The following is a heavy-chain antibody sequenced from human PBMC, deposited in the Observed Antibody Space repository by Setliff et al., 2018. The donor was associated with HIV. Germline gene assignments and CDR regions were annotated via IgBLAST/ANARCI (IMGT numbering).Heavy chain of an antibody. D-gene: IGHD5-18*01. CDR1: GFRVTDTY. V-gene: IGHV3-53*01. CDR3: AKGGYGGAYYVAGY. CDR2: IYKAGKT. J-gene: IGHJ4*02. Sequence: GESLKISCEASGFRVTDTYMAWVRQAPGKGLEWVTLIYKAGKTYYADFVKGRFTIARDDTKNTVSLQMTNLEPGDTAMYYCAKGGYGGAYYVAGYWGQGTKVTV.